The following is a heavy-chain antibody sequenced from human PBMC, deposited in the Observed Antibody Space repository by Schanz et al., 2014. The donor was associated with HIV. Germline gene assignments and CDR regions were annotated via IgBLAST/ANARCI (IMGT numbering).Heavy chain of an antibody. V-gene: IGHV4-30-2*01. Sequence: QLQLQESGSGLVKPSQTLSLTCAVSGGSLSSGGSYSWSWVRKPPGKGLEWIGHIYHTGGASYTPSLKSRVTMSVDKSKNQFSLKLTSVTAADTAVYYCARGTLDLEYYDSSDFYSWYLDHWGQGTLVTVSS. CDR1: GGSLSSGGSYS. CDR2: IYHTGGA. D-gene: IGHD3-22*01. J-gene: IGHJ4*02. CDR3: ARGTLDLEYYDSSDFYSWYLDH.